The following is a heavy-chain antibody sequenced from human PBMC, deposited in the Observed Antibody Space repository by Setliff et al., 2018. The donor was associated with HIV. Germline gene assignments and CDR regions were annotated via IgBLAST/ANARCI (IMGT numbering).Heavy chain of an antibody. J-gene: IGHJ4*02. Sequence: GGSLRLSCAASGFTFNSYGSHWVRQAPGKGLEWVALIWYDASKKEYSDSVKGRFNILRDDSKKTAYLQMNSLRDEDTAVYYCVKDVLKFWSGSGALDFWGPGTLVTVSS. V-gene: IGHV3-33*06. CDR2: IWYDASKK. CDR1: GFTFNSYG. D-gene: IGHD3-3*01. CDR3: VKDVLKFWSGSGALDF.